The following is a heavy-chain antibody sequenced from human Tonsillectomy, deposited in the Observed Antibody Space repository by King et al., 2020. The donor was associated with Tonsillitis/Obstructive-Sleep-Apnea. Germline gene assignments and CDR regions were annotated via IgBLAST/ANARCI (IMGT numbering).Heavy chain of an antibody. J-gene: IGHJ6*03. CDR2: ISSKGGST. Sequence: VQLVESGGGLVQPGGSLRVSCSASGFTFRSYAMHWVRQAPGKGLEYVSAISSKGGSTYYADSGKGRFTISRDNSKNTLYLQMSSLRGEDTAVYYCVKGTSGEFYYYYMDVWGKGTTVTVSS. D-gene: IGHD3-10*01. CDR1: GFTFRSYA. CDR3: VKGTSGEFYYYYMDV. V-gene: IGHV3-64D*06.